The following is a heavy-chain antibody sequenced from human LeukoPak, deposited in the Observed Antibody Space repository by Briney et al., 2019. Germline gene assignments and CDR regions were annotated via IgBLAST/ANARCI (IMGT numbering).Heavy chain of an antibody. CDR3: VRDGAGTIPYDL. CDR1: GFTFSNYW. Sequence: PGGSLRLSCAASGFTFSNYWMNWVRQAPGKWLMWVSHINPGDGSTTGYADSVKGRFTVSRDNAKNTLYLQMSSLKDEDTAVYYCVRDGAGTIPYDLWGQGTLVTVSS. V-gene: IGHV3-74*01. D-gene: IGHD3-22*01. J-gene: IGHJ4*01. CDR2: INPGDGSTT.